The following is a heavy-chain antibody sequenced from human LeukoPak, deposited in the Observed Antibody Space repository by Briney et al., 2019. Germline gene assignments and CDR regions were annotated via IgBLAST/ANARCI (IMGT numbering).Heavy chain of an antibody. CDR2: ISSSSGTN. J-gene: IGHJ4*02. V-gene: IGHV3-48*04. CDR3: ARTRVGPTSPFDY. Sequence: GGSLRLSCAASGFTFSSYAMNWVRQAPGKGLDWVSYISSSSGTNYYADSVKGRFTISRDNAKNSLYLQMNSLRAEDTAVYYCARTRVGPTSPFDYWGQGTLVTVSS. D-gene: IGHD1-26*01. CDR1: GFTFSSYA.